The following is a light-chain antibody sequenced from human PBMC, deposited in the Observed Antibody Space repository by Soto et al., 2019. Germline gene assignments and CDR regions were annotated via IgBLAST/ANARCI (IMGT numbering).Light chain of an antibody. Sequence: SALTQPPSASGSPGQSVTISCAGSSSDIGASNSVSWYQQHPGKAPKLSISEVTKRPSGVPDRFSGSKSGNAASLTVSGLQAEDEADYYCTSHAGSNNYVFGTGTKVTVL. CDR3: TSHAGSNNYV. CDR2: EVT. J-gene: IGLJ1*01. V-gene: IGLV2-8*01. CDR1: SSDIGASNS.